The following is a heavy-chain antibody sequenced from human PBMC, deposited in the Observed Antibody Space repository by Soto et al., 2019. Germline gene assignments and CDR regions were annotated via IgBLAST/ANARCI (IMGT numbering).Heavy chain of an antibody. J-gene: IGHJ6*02. Sequence: VGALRLSCAASGFTFSSYGMHWVRQAPGKGLECLAATSYDGSNKYYADSLQGPFTISRNNSKHTLYLQMPSLRAEDTAVYSCANLYGLDVWGQGTTVTLSS. V-gene: IGHV3-30*18. CDR1: GFTFSSYG. CDR2: TSYDGSNK. CDR3: ANLYGLDV.